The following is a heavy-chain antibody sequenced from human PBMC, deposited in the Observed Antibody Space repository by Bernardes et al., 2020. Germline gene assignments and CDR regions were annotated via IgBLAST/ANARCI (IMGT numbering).Heavy chain of an antibody. CDR1: GFTFSNFW. CDR3: AKFGPSGSYTGFDL. CDR2: IKKDASEK. D-gene: IGHD1-26*01. J-gene: IGHJ5*02. V-gene: IGHV3-7*01. Sequence: GGSLRLSCAASGFTFSNFWMSWIRQAPGKGLEWVANIKKDASEKYSVDSVKGRFTISRDNAKNSLYLQMNSLRAEDTAVYYCAKFGPSGSYTGFDLWGQGTLVTVSS.